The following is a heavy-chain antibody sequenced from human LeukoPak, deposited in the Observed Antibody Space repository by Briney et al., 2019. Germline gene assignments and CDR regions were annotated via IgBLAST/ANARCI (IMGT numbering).Heavy chain of an antibody. V-gene: IGHV4-59*08. J-gene: IGHJ6*03. CDR3: ARVTMVRGVRRYMDV. Sequence: SETLSLTCTVSGGSISSYYWSWIRQPPGKGLEWIGYIYYSGSTNYNPSLKSRVTISVDTSKNQFSLKLSSVTAADTAVYYCARVTMVRGVRRYMDVWGKGTTVTISS. CDR2: IYYSGST. CDR1: GGSISSYY. D-gene: IGHD3-10*01.